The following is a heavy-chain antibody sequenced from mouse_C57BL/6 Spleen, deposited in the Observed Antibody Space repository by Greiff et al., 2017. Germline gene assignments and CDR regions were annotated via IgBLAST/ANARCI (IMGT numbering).Heavy chain of an antibody. Sequence: EVKLQESGGDLVKPGGSLKLSCAASGFTFSSYGMSWVRQTPDKRLEWVATISSGGSYTYYPDSVKGRFTISRDNAKNTLYLQMSSLKSEDTAMYYCGSLDGYLDYWGQGTTLTVSS. CDR3: GSLDGYLDY. J-gene: IGHJ2*01. V-gene: IGHV5-6*01. CDR1: GFTFSSYG. CDR2: ISSGGSYT. D-gene: IGHD2-3*01.